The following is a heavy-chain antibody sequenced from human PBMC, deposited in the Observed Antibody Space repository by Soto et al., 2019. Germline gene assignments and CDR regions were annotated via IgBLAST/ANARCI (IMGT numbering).Heavy chain of an antibody. CDR3: ATYDSSGYYAFDI. J-gene: IGHJ3*02. V-gene: IGHV1-2*04. Sequence: ASVKVSCKASGYTFTGYYMHWVRQAPGQGLEWMGWINPNSGGTNYAQKFQGWVTMTRDTSISTAYMELSRLRSDDTAVYYCATYDSSGYYAFDIWGQGTMVTVSS. CDR2: INPNSGGT. D-gene: IGHD3-22*01. CDR1: GYTFTGYY.